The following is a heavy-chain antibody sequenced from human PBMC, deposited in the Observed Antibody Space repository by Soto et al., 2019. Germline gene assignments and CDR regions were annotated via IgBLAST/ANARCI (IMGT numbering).Heavy chain of an antibody. J-gene: IGHJ4*02. CDR2: IYPVDSDT. V-gene: IGHV5-51*01. CDR3: ARRPWETYSFDY. CDR1: GYRFTSYW. D-gene: IGHD1-26*01. Sequence: GESLKISCKGSGYRFTSYWIGWVRQMPGKGLEWMGIIYPVDSDTRYSPSFQGQVTISADKSITTAYLQWSSLKASDTAMYYCARRPWETYSFDYWGQGTLVTVSS.